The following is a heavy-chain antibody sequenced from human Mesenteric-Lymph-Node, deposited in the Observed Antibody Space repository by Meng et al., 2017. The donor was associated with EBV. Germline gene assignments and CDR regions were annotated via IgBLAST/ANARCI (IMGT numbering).Heavy chain of an antibody. D-gene: IGHD1-26*01. V-gene: IGHV4-39*01. CDR1: GGSISISHYY. J-gene: IGHJ4*02. CDR2: IYYSGST. CDR3: ARHQGGSYDLPLDS. Sequence: QLMLKGSAPGLGNPSGPPPPPFTVSGGSISISHYYWGWVRQPPGKGLQWIGTIYYSGSTSYNPSLKSRVTISVDTSKNQFSVNLSSVTAADTAVYYCARHQGGSYDLPLDSWGQGTLVTVSS.